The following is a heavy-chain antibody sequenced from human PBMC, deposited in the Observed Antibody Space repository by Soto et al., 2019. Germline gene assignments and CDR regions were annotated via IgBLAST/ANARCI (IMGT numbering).Heavy chain of an antibody. J-gene: IGHJ4*02. CDR2: IYSGGST. D-gene: IGHD4-17*01. CDR1: GFTVSSNY. CDR3: ARVVSADYGDYGAFDY. V-gene: IGHV3-66*01. Sequence: EVQLVESGGGLVQPGGSLRLSCAASGFTVSSNYMSWVRQAPGKGLEWVSVIYSGGSTYYADSVKGRFTISRDNSKNTLYLQMNSLRAEDTAVYYCARVVSADYGDYGAFDYWGQGTLVTVSS.